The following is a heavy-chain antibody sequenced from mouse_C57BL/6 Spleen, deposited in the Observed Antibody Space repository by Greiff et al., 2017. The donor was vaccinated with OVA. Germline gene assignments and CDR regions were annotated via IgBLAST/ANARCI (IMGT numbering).Heavy chain of an antibody. CDR2: INPSNGGT. D-gene: IGHD1-1*01. Sequence: QVQLQQPGTELVKPGASVKLSCKASGYTFTSYWMHWVKQRPGQGLEWIGNINPSNGGTNYNEKFKSKATLTVDKSSSTAYMQLSSLTSEDSAVCYCARWDTTVVARYFDVWGTGTTVTVSS. CDR1: GYTFTSYW. V-gene: IGHV1-53*01. CDR3: ARWDTTVVARYFDV. J-gene: IGHJ1*03.